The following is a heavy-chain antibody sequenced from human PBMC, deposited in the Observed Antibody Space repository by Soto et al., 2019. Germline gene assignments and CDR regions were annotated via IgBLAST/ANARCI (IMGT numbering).Heavy chain of an antibody. CDR2: ISGSGGST. CDR1: GFTFSSYA. V-gene: IGHV3-23*01. Sequence: GGSLRLSCAASGFTFSSYAMSWVRQAPGKGLEWVSAISGSGGSTHYVDSVKGRFTISRDNSKNTLYLQMNSLRAEDTAVYYCAKSPPDYDFWSGYPGTTYYYGMDVWGQGTTVTVSS. D-gene: IGHD3-3*01. CDR3: AKSPPDYDFWSGYPGTTYYYGMDV. J-gene: IGHJ6*02.